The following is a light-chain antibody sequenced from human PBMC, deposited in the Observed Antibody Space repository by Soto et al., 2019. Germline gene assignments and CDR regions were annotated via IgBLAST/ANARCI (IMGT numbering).Light chain of an antibody. CDR1: QSISGA. J-gene: IGKJ1*01. CDR3: QQYNNWPWT. Sequence: EIVITQSPATLSVSPGGRATLSCRASQSISGALAGYQQKPGQAPRLLIYGASTRATSFPARFSGSGSGTDFTLTISSLQSEDFTVYYCQQYNNWPWTFGQGTKVDIK. V-gene: IGKV3-15*01. CDR2: GAS.